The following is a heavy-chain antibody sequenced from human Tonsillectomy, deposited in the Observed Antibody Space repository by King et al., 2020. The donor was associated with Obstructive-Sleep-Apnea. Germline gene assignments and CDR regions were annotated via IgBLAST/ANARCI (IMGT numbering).Heavy chain of an antibody. Sequence: VQLVESGGGLVQPGGSLRLSCAASGFTVNSNYMSWVRQAPGKGLEWVSVIYSGGSTYYTDSVKGRFTISRDNPKNTLYLQMNSLRAEDTAVYYCARVGGFGELDAFDIWGQGTMVTVSS. D-gene: IGHD3-10*01. CDR1: GFTVNSNY. V-gene: IGHV3-66*01. CDR3: ARVGGFGELDAFDI. CDR2: IYSGGST. J-gene: IGHJ3*02.